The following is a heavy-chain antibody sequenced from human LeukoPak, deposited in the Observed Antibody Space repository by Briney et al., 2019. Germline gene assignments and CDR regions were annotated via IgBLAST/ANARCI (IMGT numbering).Heavy chain of an antibody. CDR1: GGSFSSYY. J-gene: IGHJ6*03. Sequence: NPSETLSLTCAVYGGSFSSYYWGWIRQPPGKGLEWIGSIYYSGSTYYNPSLKSRVTISVDTSKNQFSLKLSSVTAADTAVYYCARVHSSSWYLGAPYYYMDVWGKGTTVTISS. CDR3: ARVHSSSWYLGAPYYYMDV. V-gene: IGHV4-39*07. CDR2: IYYSGST. D-gene: IGHD6-13*01.